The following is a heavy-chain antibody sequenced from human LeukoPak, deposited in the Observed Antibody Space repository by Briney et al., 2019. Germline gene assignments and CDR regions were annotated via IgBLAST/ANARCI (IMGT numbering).Heavy chain of an antibody. CDR1: GFTFSSNY. V-gene: IGHV3-53*01. Sequence: PGGSLRLSCAASGFTFSSNYMSWVRQAPGKGLEWVSVIYSGGSTYYTDSVKGRFTISRDNSKNTLYLQMNSLRAEDTAVYYCARGGYGDPYYFDYWGQGTLVTVSS. CDR2: IYSGGST. CDR3: ARGGYGDPYYFDY. D-gene: IGHD4-17*01. J-gene: IGHJ4*02.